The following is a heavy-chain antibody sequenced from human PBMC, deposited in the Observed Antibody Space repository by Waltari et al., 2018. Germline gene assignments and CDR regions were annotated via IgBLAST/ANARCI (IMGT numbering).Heavy chain of an antibody. J-gene: IGHJ6*03. CDR2: INHSGST. CDR3: ARHDDSGWPSHNYMDV. V-gene: IGHV4-34*01. Sequence: QVQLQQWGAGLLKPSETLSLTCAVYGGSFSGYYWSWIRQPPGKGLEWIGEINHSGSTNYNPSLKSRVTRSVDTSKNQFSLKLSSVTAADTAVYYCARHDDSGWPSHNYMDVWGKGTTVTVSS. CDR1: GGSFSGYY. D-gene: IGHD6-19*01.